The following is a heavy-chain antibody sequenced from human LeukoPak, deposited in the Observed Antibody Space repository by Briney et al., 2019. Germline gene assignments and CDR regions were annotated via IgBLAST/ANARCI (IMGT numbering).Heavy chain of an antibody. Sequence: GGSLRLSCAASGFNVSRHYMTWVRQAPGKGLEWVSVLYDGGPTYYADSVKGRFTISRDNSKNTLYLQMNSLRAEDAAVYYCAKDPGSGWYNYFDYWGQGTLVTVSS. CDR3: AKDPGSGWYNYFDY. V-gene: IGHV3-53*01. CDR1: GFNVSRHY. J-gene: IGHJ4*02. CDR2: LYDGGPT. D-gene: IGHD6-19*01.